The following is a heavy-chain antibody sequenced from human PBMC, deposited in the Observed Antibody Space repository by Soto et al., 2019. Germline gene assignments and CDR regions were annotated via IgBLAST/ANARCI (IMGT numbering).Heavy chain of an antibody. CDR2: INPNSGGT. CDR1: GYTFTGYY. Sequence: ASVKVSCKASGYTFTGYYMHWVRQAPGQGLEWMGWINPNSGGTNYAQKFQGRVTMTRDTSISTAYMELSRLRSDDTAVYYCAKSIGAFPFWGGDYWGHVTLVTVSS. J-gene: IGHJ4*01. V-gene: IGHV1-2*02. D-gene: IGHD3-16*01. CDR3: AKSIGAFPFWGGDY.